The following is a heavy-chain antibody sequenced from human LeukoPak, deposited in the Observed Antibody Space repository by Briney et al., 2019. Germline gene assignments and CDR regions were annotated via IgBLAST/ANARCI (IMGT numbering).Heavy chain of an antibody. D-gene: IGHD3-10*02. V-gene: IGHV3-48*03. CDR1: GFTFSSYA. CDR3: AELGITMIGGV. Sequence: GGSLRLSCAAAGFTFSSYAISWIRQAPGKGLEWVSYIISSGSTIYYADSVKGRFTISRDNAKNSLYLQMNSLRAEDTAVYYCAELGITMIGGVWGKGTTVTISS. J-gene: IGHJ6*04. CDR2: IISSGSTI.